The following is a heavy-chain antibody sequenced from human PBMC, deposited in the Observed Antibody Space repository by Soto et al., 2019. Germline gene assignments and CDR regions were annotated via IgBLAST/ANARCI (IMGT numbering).Heavy chain of an antibody. CDR3: AHQVPTSMPTVLGGYFDY. J-gene: IGHJ4*02. Sequence: QVQLVQSGAEVKKPGSSVKVSCKASGGTFSSYAISWVRQAPGQGLEWMGGIIPIFGTANYAQKFQGRVTITADESPSTAYMELSSLRSEDTAVYYCAHQVPTSMPTVLGGYFDYWGQGTLVTVSS. D-gene: IGHD2-2*01. CDR2: IIPIFGTA. V-gene: IGHV1-69*01. CDR1: GGTFSSYA.